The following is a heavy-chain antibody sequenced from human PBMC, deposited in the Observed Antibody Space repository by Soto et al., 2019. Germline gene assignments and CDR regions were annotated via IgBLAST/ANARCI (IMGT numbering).Heavy chain of an antibody. V-gene: IGHV3-7*01. CDR2: LKWDGSEI. J-gene: IGHJ3*01. D-gene: IGHD3-16*01. CDR1: GFTFSTYW. CDR3: ARSMGLREAFDL. Sequence: EVQLVESGGGLVQPGGSLRLSCAVSGFTFSTYWMSWVRQAPGQGLEWVANLKWDGSEIYHVDSVTGRFTISRDNAKNSLYLQMNSLRAEDTAVYYCARSMGLREAFDLWGQGTMVTVSS.